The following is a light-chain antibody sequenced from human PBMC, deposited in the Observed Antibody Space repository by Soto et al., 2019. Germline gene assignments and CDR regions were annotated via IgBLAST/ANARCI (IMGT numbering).Light chain of an antibody. V-gene: IGKV3-20*01. CDR3: QQYNNWPQT. CDR2: DAS. Sequence: EFVLTQSPGTLSLSPGEGATLSCRASQTVRNNYLAWYQQKPGQAPRLLIYDASSRATGIPDRFSGGGSGTDFTLTISRLEPEDFAVYYCQQYNNWPQTFGQGTKVDIK. J-gene: IGKJ1*01. CDR1: QTVRNNY.